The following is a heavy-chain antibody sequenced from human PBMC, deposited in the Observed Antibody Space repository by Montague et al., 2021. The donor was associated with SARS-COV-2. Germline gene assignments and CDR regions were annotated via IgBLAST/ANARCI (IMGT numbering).Heavy chain of an antibody. CDR3: GRISKSANAWARDT. D-gene: IGHD2-2*01. CDR1: GFTFNDYY. J-gene: IGHJ5*02. Sequence: SLRLSCAASGFTFNDYYMTWVRQAPGKGPEWLANINSDGTQKPSVDFVRGRFTISRNNAQNSLYLQLNSLRVKDTALYYCGRISKSANAWARDTLDKGTLVTVSS. CDR2: INSDGTQK. V-gene: IGHV3-7*01.